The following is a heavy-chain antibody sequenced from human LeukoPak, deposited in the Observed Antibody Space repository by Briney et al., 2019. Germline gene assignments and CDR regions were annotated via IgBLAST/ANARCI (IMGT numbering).Heavy chain of an antibody. D-gene: IGHD5-24*01. CDR3: AREGDGYNLPKNHNSNDY. CDR2: ISSSSSYI. CDR1: GFTFSSYS. J-gene: IGHJ4*02. Sequence: GGSLRLSCAASGFTFSSYSMNWVRQAPGKGLEWVSSISSSSSYIYYADSVKGRFTISRDNAKNSLYLQMNSLRAEDTAVYYCAREGDGYNLPKNHNSNDYWGQGTLVTVSS. V-gene: IGHV3-21*01.